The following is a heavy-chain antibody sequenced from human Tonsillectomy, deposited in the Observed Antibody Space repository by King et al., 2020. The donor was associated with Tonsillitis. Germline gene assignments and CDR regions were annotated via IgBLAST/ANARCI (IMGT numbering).Heavy chain of an antibody. CDR1: GGSISSSY. CDR2: IYYSEGT. J-gene: IGHJ6*03. Sequence: VQLQESGPGLVKPSETLSLTCTVSGGSISSSYWSWIRQPPGKGLEWIGYIYYSEGTNYNPSLKTRVTISVDTAKNQFSLKLSSVTAADTAVYYCARHLVAANYRFYYMDVWGKGTTVTVSS. CDR3: ARHLVAANYRFYYMDV. D-gene: IGHD2-15*01. V-gene: IGHV4-59*08.